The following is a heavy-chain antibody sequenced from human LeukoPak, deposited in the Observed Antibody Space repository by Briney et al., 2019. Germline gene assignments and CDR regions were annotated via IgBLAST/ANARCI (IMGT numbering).Heavy chain of an antibody. Sequence: SETLSLTCAVYGGSFSGYYWSWIRQPPGKGLEWIGEINHSGSTNYNPSLKSRVTISVDTSKNQFSLKLSSVTAADTAVYYCARQTTTIKDWGQGTLVTVSS. V-gene: IGHV4-34*01. D-gene: IGHD1-1*01. CDR3: ARQTTTIKD. CDR2: INHSGST. CDR1: GGSFSGYY. J-gene: IGHJ4*02.